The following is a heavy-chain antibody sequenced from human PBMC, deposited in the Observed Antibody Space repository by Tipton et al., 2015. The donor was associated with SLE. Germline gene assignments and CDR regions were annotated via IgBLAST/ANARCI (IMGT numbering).Heavy chain of an antibody. D-gene: IGHD1-1*01. V-gene: IGHV3-23*03. CDR3: ARKSGRTTREYFDS. CDR1: GFTFSGYA. Sequence: GSLRLSCAASGFTFSGYAMSWVRQAPGKGLEWVSLIYSGSSITYYPDSVKGRFTISRDNSKNTLYLQMNSLRADDTAVYYCARKSGRTTREYFDSWGQGTLVTVSS. J-gene: IGHJ4*02. CDR2: IYSGSSIT.